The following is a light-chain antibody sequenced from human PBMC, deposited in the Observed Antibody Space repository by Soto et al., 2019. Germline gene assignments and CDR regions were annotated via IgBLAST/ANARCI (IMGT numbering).Light chain of an antibody. CDR1: QSVLDRSNNKNY. CDR2: WAS. V-gene: IGKV4-1*01. J-gene: IGKJ1*01. Sequence: DIVMTQSPDSLAVSLGERATINCKSSQSVLDRSNNKNYLAWYQQKPGQPPKLVIYWASTRESGVPDRFSGSGSVTDFTLTISSLQAEDGAVYFCQQYYGIPRTFGQGTKVEI. CDR3: QQYYGIPRT.